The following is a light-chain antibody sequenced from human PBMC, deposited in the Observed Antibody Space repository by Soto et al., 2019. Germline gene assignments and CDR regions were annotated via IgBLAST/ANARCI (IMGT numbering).Light chain of an antibody. CDR3: CSYAGSYTYL. Sequence: QSALTQPRSVSGSPGQSVTISCTGTTSDVGGYNYVSWYQQHPGKAPKLMIYDVTKRPSGVPDRFSGSKSGNTASLTISGLQAEDEADYFCCSYAGSYTYLFGTGTKLT. V-gene: IGLV2-11*01. CDR1: TSDVGGYNY. CDR2: DVT. J-gene: IGLJ1*01.